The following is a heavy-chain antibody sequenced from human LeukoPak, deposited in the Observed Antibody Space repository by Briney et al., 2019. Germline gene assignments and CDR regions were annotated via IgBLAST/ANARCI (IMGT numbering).Heavy chain of an antibody. D-gene: IGHD1-26*01. J-gene: IGHJ4*02. V-gene: IGHV4-39*01. Sequence: KPSETLSLTCTVSGGSISSTSYYWGWIRQPPGKGLEWIGTIYYSESTYNPSLKSRVTISVDTSKNQFSLKLSSVTAADTAVYYCARRQGGSFYFDYWGQGTLVTVSS. CDR1: GGSISSTSYY. CDR3: ARRQGGSFYFDY. CDR2: IYYSEST.